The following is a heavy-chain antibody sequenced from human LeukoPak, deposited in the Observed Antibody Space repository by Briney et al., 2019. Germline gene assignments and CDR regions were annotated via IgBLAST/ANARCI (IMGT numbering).Heavy chain of an antibody. Sequence: SETLSLTCTVSGGSISSYYWSWIRQPPGKGLEWIGELNHSGTTNYNPSLKSRVTISVDTSKNQFSLKLTSVTAADTAVYYCARDSGDCSGGNCFSGYFDYWGQGNLVTVSS. CDR3: ARDSGDCSGGNCFSGYFDY. CDR1: GGSISSYY. CDR2: LNHSGTT. J-gene: IGHJ4*02. D-gene: IGHD2-15*01. V-gene: IGHV4-34*01.